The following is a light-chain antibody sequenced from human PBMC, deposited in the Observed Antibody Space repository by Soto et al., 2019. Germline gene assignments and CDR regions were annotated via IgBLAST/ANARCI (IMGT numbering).Light chain of an antibody. CDR1: SSNIGAGYD. CDR3: QSYDSSLSGSG. J-gene: IGLJ1*01. CDR2: GNS. V-gene: IGLV1-40*01. Sequence: QSVLTQPPSVSGAPGQRVTISCTGSSSNIGAGYDVHWYQQLPGTAPKLLIYGNSNRPSGVPDRFSGSKSGTSASLAITGLQADDVADDYSQSYDSSLSGSGFGTGTKVTV.